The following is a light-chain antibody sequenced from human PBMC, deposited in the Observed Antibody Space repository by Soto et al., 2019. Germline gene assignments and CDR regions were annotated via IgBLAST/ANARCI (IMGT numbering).Light chain of an antibody. CDR3: QKYNNAPFT. J-gene: IGKJ3*01. CDR1: QGISNY. CDR2: AAS. Sequence: DIQMTQSPSSLSASVGDRVTITCRASQGISNYLAWYQQKPGKVPKLLIYAASTLQSGVPTRFSGSGSWTDFTLTISSLQPADVATYYCQKYNNAPFTFGPGTKVDI. V-gene: IGKV1-27*01.